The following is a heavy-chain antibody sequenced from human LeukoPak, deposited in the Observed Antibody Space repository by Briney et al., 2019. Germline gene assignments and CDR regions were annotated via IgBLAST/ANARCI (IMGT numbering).Heavy chain of an antibody. CDR2: IYYTGTT. CDR3: ARGRGYSYGNNWFDP. V-gene: IGHV4-39*01. Sequence: PSETLSLTCTVSGVSISTSSHYWGWIRQPPAKGLEWIGSIYYTGTTYYIPSLQSRVTISVDTSKNQFSLTLKSVTAADTAVYHCARGRGYSYGNNWFDPWGQGTLVTVSS. CDR1: GVSISTSSHY. J-gene: IGHJ5*02. D-gene: IGHD5-18*01.